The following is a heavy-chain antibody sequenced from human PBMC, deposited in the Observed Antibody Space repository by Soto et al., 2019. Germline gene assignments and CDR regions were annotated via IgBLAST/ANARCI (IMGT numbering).Heavy chain of an antibody. D-gene: IGHD3-9*01. CDR3: ARHGVGDILTGQPDY. CDR2: IYPEDSDT. V-gene: IGHV5-51*01. J-gene: IGHJ4*02. CDR1: GYSFTNYW. Sequence: PGESLKISCKGSGYSFTNYWIGWVRQMPGKDLEWIGIIYPEDSDTRYSPSFQGQVTISADKSISTTYLQWSSLKASDTAMYYCARHGVGDILTGQPDYWGQGTLVTVSS.